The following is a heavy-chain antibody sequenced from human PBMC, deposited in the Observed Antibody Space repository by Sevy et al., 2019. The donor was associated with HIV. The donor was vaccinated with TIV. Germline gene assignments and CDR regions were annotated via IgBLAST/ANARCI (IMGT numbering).Heavy chain of an antibody. Sequence: GWSLRLSCAASGFTFSSYAMSWVRQAPGKGLEWVSAISGSGGSTYYADSVKGRFTISRDNSKNTLYLQMNSLRAEDTAVYYCAKFLVGATTDYYYYGMDVWGQGTTVTVSS. CDR2: ISGSGGST. J-gene: IGHJ6*02. CDR3: AKFLVGATTDYYYYGMDV. CDR1: GFTFSSYA. V-gene: IGHV3-23*01. D-gene: IGHD1-26*01.